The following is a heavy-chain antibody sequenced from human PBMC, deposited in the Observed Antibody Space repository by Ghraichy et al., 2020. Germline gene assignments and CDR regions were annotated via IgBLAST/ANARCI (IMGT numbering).Heavy chain of an antibody. CDR1: GGSFSDYY. Sequence: SETLSLNCAVYGGSFSDYYWSWIRQSPGKGLEWVGEINHSGTTNCSPSLKSRVTMSVDTSKNQFSLNLSSVTAADAAVYYCARKTGPHSSGYLHWGQGILVTVSS. D-gene: IGHD3-22*01. CDR2: INHSGTT. CDR3: ARKTGPHSSGYLH. V-gene: IGHV4-34*01. J-gene: IGHJ4*02.